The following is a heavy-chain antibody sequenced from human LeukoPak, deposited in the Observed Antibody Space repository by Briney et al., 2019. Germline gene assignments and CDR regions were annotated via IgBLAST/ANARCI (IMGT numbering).Heavy chain of an antibody. J-gene: IGHJ4*02. CDR1: GFTFSSYE. Sequence: GGSLRLSCAASGFTFSSYEMNWVRHAPGKGQGWVSYISSSGSTIYYADSVKGRFTISRDNAKNSLYLQMNSLRAEDTAVYYCARVGIAAADHFDYWGQGTLVTVSS. D-gene: IGHD6-13*01. CDR3: ARVGIAAADHFDY. CDR2: ISSSGSTI. V-gene: IGHV3-48*03.